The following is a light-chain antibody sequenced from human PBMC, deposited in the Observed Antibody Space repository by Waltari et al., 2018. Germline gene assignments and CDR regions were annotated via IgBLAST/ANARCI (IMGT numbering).Light chain of an antibody. V-gene: IGLV2-8*01. J-gene: IGLJ3*02. Sequence: QSALTQPPHASGSPGQSVTISLTGTSRAGGVYNYVLWYQQHPGRAPKLMIYEVSKRPSGVPDRFSGSKAGNTASLTVSGLQAEDESDYYCSSYAGSNNWVFGGGTKLTVL. CDR1: SRAGGVYNY. CDR3: SSYAGSNNWV. CDR2: EVS.